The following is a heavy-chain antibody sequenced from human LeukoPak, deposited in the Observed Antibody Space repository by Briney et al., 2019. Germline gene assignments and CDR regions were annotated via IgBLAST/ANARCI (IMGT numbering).Heavy chain of an antibody. D-gene: IGHD5-18*01. J-gene: IGHJ5*02. CDR1: GGTFSSYA. V-gene: IGHV1-69*13. CDR3: ARDAGGRIQLWLGWGYWFDP. Sequence: ASVKVSCKASGGTFSSYAISWVRQAPGQGLERMGGIIPIFGTANYAQKFQGRVTITADESTSTAYMELSSLRSEDTAVYYCARDAGGRIQLWLGWGYWFDPWGQGTLVTVSS. CDR2: IIPIFGTA.